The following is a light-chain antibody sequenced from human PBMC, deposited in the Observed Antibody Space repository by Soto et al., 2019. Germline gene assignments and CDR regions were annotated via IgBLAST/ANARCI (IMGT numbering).Light chain of an antibody. CDR2: DVF. Sequence: QSALTQPASVSGSPGQSITISCTGTTSDVGGYNYVSWYQQHPGKVPKLMIYDVFNRPSGVSDRFSGSKSGNTASLTISGRQSEDEAHYYCRSYTSTSSPVVFGGGTKLTVL. CDR1: TSDVGGYNY. V-gene: IGLV2-14*01. J-gene: IGLJ2*01. CDR3: RSYTSTSSPVV.